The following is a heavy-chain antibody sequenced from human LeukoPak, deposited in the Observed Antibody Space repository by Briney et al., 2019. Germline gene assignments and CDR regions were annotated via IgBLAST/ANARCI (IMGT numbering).Heavy chain of an antibody. CDR2: IYYSGNT. J-gene: IGHJ6*03. D-gene: IGHD2-8*01. Sequence: SETLSLTCTVSGGSISSFYWSWIRQSPGKELEWIGYIYYSGNTKYNPSLKSRITMAVDTSKNQVSLKLSSVTAADTAVYYCARGRQVVLMVYANYYYYYMDVWGKGTTVTVSS. CDR1: GGSISSFY. V-gene: IGHV4-59*12. CDR3: ARGRQVVLMVYANYYYYYMDV.